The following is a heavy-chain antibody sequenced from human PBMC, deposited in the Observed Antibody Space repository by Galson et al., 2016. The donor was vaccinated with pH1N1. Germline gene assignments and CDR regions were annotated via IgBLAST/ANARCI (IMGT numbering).Heavy chain of an antibody. CDR2: VYPPDSDT. J-gene: IGHJ4*02. D-gene: IGHD5-24*01. CDR3: AMLIVGGYNIRGFDY. CDR1: GYTFTTYW. V-gene: IGHV5-51*03. Sequence: QSGAEVKKAGESLKISCKGSGYTFTTYWIAWVRQMHGKGLEWMGIVYPPDSDTRYSPSFEGQVTISADKSISTAYLQWSSLKASDTAVYYCAMLIVGGYNIRGFDYWGQGTQVTVSS.